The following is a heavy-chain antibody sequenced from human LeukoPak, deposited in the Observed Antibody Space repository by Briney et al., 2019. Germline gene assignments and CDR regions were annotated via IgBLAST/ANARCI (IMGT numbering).Heavy chain of an antibody. CDR2: ISSSSYI. CDR1: GFTFSSYS. D-gene: IGHD5-18*01. J-gene: IGHJ4*02. Sequence: NTGGSLRLSCAASGFTFSSYSMNWVRQAPGKGLEWVSSISSSSYIYYADSVKGRFTISRDNAKNSLYLQMNSLRAEDTAVYYCARTRAGYSYGTRGFDYWGQGTLVTVSS. V-gene: IGHV3-21*01. CDR3: ARTRAGYSYGTRGFDY.